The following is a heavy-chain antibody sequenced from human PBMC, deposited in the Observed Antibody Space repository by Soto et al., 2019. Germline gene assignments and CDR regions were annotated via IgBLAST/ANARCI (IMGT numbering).Heavy chain of an antibody. CDR3: ARGGSRRGYSGYDSGY. Sequence: GASVQVSCKASGYTFTSYYMHWVRQAPGQGLEWMGIINPSGGSTSYAQKFQGRVTMTRDTSTSTVYMELSSLRSEDTAVYYCARGGSRRGYSGYDSGYWGQGTLVTVSS. CDR1: GYTFTSYY. J-gene: IGHJ4*02. D-gene: IGHD5-12*01. V-gene: IGHV1-46*03. CDR2: INPSGGST.